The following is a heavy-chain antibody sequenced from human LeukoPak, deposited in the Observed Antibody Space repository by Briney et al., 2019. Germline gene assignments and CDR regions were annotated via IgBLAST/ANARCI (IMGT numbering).Heavy chain of an antibody. D-gene: IGHD3-10*01. CDR1: GGSMSTYY. J-gene: IGHJ5*02. CDR2: IYYSGST. CDR3: ARHKHRSYGSGIDWFDP. V-gene: IGHV4-59*08. Sequence: SETLSLTCTVSGGSMSTYYWSWIRQPPEKGLEWIGYIYYSGSTSYNPSLKSRVTISVDTSKNQFSLKLSSVTAADTAVYYCARHKHRSYGSGIDWFDPWGQGTWSPSPQ.